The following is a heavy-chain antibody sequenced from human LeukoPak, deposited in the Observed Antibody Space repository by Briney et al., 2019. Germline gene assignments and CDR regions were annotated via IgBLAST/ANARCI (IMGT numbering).Heavy chain of an antibody. J-gene: IGHJ5*02. V-gene: IGHV1-24*01. CDR3: ATLIGGRGDNWFDP. D-gene: IGHD1-26*01. CDR2: FDPEDGET. CDR1: GYTLTELS. Sequence: APVKVSCKVSGYTLTELSMHWVRQAPGKGLEWMGGFDPEDGETIYAQKFQGRVTMTEDTSTDTAYMELSSLRSEDTAVYYCATLIGGRGDNWFDPWGQGTLVTVSS.